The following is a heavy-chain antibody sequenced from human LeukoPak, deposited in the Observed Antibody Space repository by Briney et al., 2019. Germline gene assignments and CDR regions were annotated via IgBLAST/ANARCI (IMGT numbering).Heavy chain of an antibody. CDR3: ARDGDSISSFYYYYYMDV. CDR2: INGAGSET. J-gene: IGHJ6*03. D-gene: IGHD6-6*01. CDR1: RFTFSGYW. Sequence: GGSLGLSCAASRFTFSGYWMHWVRQAPGKGLIWVAGINGAGSETTYADSVEGRFTVSRDNAKNTLYLQMNSLRAEDTGAYFCARDGDSISSFYYYYYMDVWGKGTTVTVSS. V-gene: IGHV3-74*01.